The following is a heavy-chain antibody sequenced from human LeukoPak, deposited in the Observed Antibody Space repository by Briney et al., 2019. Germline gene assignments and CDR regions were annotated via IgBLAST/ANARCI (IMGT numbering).Heavy chain of an antibody. CDR1: GVIFSSYA. CDR3: ARDRGTAMVYYMDV. V-gene: IGHV3-30*04. CDR2: ISYDGSNK. D-gene: IGHD5-18*01. Sequence: PGGSLRLSCAASGVIFSSYAMYWVSQAPGKGLEWVAVISYDGSNKYYADSVKGRFTISRDNSKNTLYLQMNSPRAEDTAVYYFARDRGTAMVYYMDVWGKGTTVTVSS. J-gene: IGHJ6*03.